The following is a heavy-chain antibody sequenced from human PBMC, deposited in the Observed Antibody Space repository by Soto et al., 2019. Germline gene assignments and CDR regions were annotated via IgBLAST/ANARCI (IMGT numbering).Heavy chain of an antibody. CDR3: ARGRPYSSSSRKTNWFDP. V-gene: IGHV4-34*01. CDR2: INHSGST. CDR1: GGSFSGYY. Sequence: SQTLSLTCAVYGGSFSGYYWSWIRQPPGKGLEWIGEINHSGSTNYNPSLKSRVTISVDTSKNQFSLKLSSVTAADTAVYYCARGRPYSSSSRKTNWFDPWGQGTLVTVSS. D-gene: IGHD6-13*01. J-gene: IGHJ5*02.